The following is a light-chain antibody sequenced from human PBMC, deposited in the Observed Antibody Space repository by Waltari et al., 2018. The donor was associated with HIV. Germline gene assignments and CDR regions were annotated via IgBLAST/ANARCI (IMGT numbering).Light chain of an antibody. Sequence: SYELTQPPSVSVSPGQTARITCSGDVLPNQYTFWYQQKSGQAPGVVVYKDSERPAGIPERFSGSSSGTTVTLFIDGVQAEDEADYYCQAADSSGSYFVFGTGTKVTVL. V-gene: IGLV3-25*03. CDR3: QAADSSGSYFV. CDR2: KDS. CDR1: VLPNQY. J-gene: IGLJ1*01.